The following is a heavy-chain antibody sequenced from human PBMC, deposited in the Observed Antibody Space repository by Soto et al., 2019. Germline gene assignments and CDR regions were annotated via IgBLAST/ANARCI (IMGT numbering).Heavy chain of an antibody. D-gene: IGHD4-4*01. CDR1: GFTFSDHY. CDR3: ARGRSTVKNYYYYYMDV. CDR2: TRNKANSYTT. J-gene: IGHJ6*03. V-gene: IGHV3-72*01. Sequence: GGSLRLSCAASGFTFSDHYMDWVRQAPGKGLEWVGRTRNKANSYTTEYAASVKGRFTISRDDSKNSLYLQMNSLKTEDTAVYYCARGRSTVKNYYYYYMDVWGKGTTVTVSS.